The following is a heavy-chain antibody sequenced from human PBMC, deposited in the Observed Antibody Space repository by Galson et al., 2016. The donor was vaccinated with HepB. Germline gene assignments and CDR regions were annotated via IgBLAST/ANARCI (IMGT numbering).Heavy chain of an antibody. Sequence: PALVKPTQTLTLTCTFSGFSLTTSGVGVGWIRQPPGKALEWLADIYWNDDKRYSPFLKSRLTITKDTSKNQVVLTMTNMDPVDTATYFCAHLTNKLTLFDHWGQGTLVTVSS. V-gene: IGHV2-5*01. J-gene: IGHJ4*02. CDR3: AHLTNKLTLFDH. CDR2: IYWNDDK. CDR1: GFSLTTSGVG.